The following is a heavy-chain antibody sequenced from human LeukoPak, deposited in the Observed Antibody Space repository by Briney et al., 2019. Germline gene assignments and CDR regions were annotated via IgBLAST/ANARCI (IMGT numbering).Heavy chain of an antibody. D-gene: IGHD3-10*01. Sequence: PGGSLRLSCAASGFTFDDYAMHWVRQAPGKGLEWASGISWNSGSIGYADSVKGRFTISRDNAKNSLYLQMNSLRAEDTALYYCAKDIGAYYYGSGSSGFFDYWGQGTLVTVSS. V-gene: IGHV3-9*01. J-gene: IGHJ4*02. CDR1: GFTFDDYA. CDR2: ISWNSGSI. CDR3: AKDIGAYYYGSGSSGFFDY.